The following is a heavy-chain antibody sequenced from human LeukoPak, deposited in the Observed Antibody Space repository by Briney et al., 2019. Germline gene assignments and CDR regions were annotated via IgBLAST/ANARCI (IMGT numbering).Heavy chain of an antibody. CDR3: ARDGLARYCSSTSCPDDWFDP. V-gene: IGHV1-18*01. CDR1: GYTFTSYG. CDR2: ISAYNGNT. J-gene: IGHJ5*02. D-gene: IGHD2-2*01. Sequence: GASVKVSCKASGYTFTSYGISWVRQAPGQGLEWMGWISAYNGNTNYAQKLQGRVTMTTDTSTSTAYMELRSLRSDDTAVYYCARDGLARYCSSTSCPDDWFDPWGKGTLVTVSS.